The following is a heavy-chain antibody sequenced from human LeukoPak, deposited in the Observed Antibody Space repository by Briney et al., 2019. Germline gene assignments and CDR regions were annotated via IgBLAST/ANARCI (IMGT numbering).Heavy chain of an antibody. J-gene: IGHJ4*02. Sequence: SGPTLVNPTQTLTLTCTFSGFSLRTSGVGVRWIRQPPGKALEWLALIYWDDDKRYIPSLKSRLTITKDTSKNQVVLTMTNMDPVDTATYYCAHWVTCAKNGYHNGGNYFDYWGQRTLVTVSS. CDR2: IYWDDDK. CDR3: AHWVTCAKNGYHNGGNYFDY. V-gene: IGHV2-5*02. D-gene: IGHD5-24*01. CDR1: GFSLRTSGVG.